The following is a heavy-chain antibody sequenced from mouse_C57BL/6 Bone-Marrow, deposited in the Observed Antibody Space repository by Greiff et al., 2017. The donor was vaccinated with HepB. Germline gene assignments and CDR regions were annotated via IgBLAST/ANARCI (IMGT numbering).Heavy chain of an antibody. D-gene: IGHD2-2*01. J-gene: IGHJ4*01. V-gene: IGHV1-76*01. Sequence: VQLQQSGAELVRPGASVKLSCKASGYTFTDYYINWVKQRPGQGLEWIARIYPGSGNTYYNEKFKGKATLTAEKSSSTAYMQLSSLTSEDSAVYFCAVYGYPYAMDYWGQGTSVTVSS. CDR2: IYPGSGNT. CDR1: GYTFTDYY. CDR3: AVYGYPYAMDY.